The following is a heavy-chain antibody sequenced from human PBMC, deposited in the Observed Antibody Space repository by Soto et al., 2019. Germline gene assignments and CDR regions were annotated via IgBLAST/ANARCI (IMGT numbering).Heavy chain of an antibody. CDR2: MHYTGFS. Sequence: SETLSLTCSFSGDSVTSHYLTWIRQSPEKGLEWIGYMHYTGFSHYNPSLKSRLTISVDRSKNQFTLQLTSVTVEDTAVYYCARVYMGSKAAAGNLSYYYGMDVWGQGTTVTVSS. CDR1: GDSVTSHY. J-gene: IGHJ6*02. CDR3: ARVYMGSKAAAGNLSYYYGMDV. V-gene: IGHV4-59*02. D-gene: IGHD6-13*01.